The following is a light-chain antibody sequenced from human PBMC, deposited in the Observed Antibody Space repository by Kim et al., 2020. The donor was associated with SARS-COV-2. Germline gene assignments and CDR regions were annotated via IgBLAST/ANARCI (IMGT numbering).Light chain of an antibody. Sequence: DIQMTQSPSSLSASVGDTVTITCRASRGINNFLAWFQQKPGEAPKSLIYAASTLQSGVPSKFSASGSGTEFALTISSLQPEDFATYYCEQCVSFPLTFGGGTKVGIK. V-gene: IGKV1-16*02. CDR1: RGINNF. CDR3: EQCVSFPLT. CDR2: AAS. J-gene: IGKJ4*01.